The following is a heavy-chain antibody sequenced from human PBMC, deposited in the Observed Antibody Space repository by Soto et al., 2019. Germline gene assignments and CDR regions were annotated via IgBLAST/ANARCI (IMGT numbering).Heavy chain of an antibody. CDR2: IYYSGST. D-gene: IGHD6-6*01. Sequence: SETLSLTCTVSGGSISSYYRSWIRQPPGKGLEWVGSIYYSGSTNYNPSFKSRVTILVDTSKNQFPLRLSYVTAADTAVEYFGTACGLAARTGVFDNWGQGTLVTVSS. CDR1: GGSISSYY. J-gene: IGHJ4*02. V-gene: IGHV4-59*01. CDR3: GTACGLAARTGVFDN.